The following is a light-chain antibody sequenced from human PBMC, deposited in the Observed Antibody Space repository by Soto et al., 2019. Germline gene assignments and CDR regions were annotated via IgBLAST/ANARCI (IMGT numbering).Light chain of an antibody. V-gene: IGKV1-39*01. Sequence: DIQMTQSPSSLSASVGDRVTITCRASQSINSYLNWYQQKPGKAPKLLIYAASSLQSGVPPRFSGSGSGTVFTFTIIILQPEDFATYFCQESYSSPPTFGQGTKVDIK. CDR1: QSINSY. CDR3: QESYSSPPT. J-gene: IGKJ1*01. CDR2: AAS.